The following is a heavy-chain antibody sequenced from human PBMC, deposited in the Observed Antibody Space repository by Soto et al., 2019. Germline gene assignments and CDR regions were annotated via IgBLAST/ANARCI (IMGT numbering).Heavy chain of an antibody. D-gene: IGHD2-2*01. CDR2: ISGSGGST. CDR1: GFTFSSYV. J-gene: IGHJ4*02. CDR3: AKDYCSSTSCYSYGY. Sequence: EVQLLESGGGLVQPGGSLRLSCAASGFTFSSYVMSWVRQAPGKGLEWVSAISGSGGSTYYADSVKGRFTISRDNSKNTLYLQMNSLRAEDTAVYYCAKDYCSSTSCYSYGYWGQGTLVTVSS. V-gene: IGHV3-23*01.